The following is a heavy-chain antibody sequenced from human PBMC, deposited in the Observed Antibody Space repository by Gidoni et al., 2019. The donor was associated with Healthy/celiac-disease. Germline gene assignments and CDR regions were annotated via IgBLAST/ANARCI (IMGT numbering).Heavy chain of an antibody. CDR1: GGSISSGAYY. J-gene: IGHJ4*02. CDR2: IYYSGST. Sequence: QVQLQESGPGLVKPSQTLSLTCTVSGGSISSGAYYWSWIRQPPGKGLEWIGYIYYSGSTYYNPSLKSRVTISVDTSKNQFSLKLGSVTAADTAVYYCAREEIVPAAIEEVTAQFDYWGQGTLVTVSS. D-gene: IGHD2-2*02. V-gene: IGHV4-30-4*01. CDR3: AREEIVPAAIEEVTAQFDY.